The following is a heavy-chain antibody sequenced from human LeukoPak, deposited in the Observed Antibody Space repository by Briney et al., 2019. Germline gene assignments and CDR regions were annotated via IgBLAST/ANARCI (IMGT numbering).Heavy chain of an antibody. CDR2: THYSGAT. CDR1: GGSIGSYY. D-gene: IGHD6-13*01. CDR3: ARSGVKQQLVSRVFDY. J-gene: IGHJ4*02. Sequence: SETESLTCTVSGGSIGSYYWTWIRQSPGKGLEWIGYTHYSGATNYNPSLKSRVTISVDTSKNRFSLKLSSVTAADTAVYYCARSGVKQQLVSRVFDYWGQGTLVSLSS. V-gene: IGHV4-59*08.